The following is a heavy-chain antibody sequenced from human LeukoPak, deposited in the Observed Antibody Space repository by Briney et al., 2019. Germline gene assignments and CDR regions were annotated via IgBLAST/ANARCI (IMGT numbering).Heavy chain of an antibody. Sequence: SETLSLTCTVSGGSISSGGYYWSWIRQHPGKGLEWIGYIYYSGSTYYNPSLKSRVTISVDTSKNQFSLKLSSVTAADTAVYYCARAYGSGINYGYWGQGTLVTVSS. CDR2: IYYSGST. J-gene: IGHJ4*02. V-gene: IGHV4-31*03. D-gene: IGHD3-10*01. CDR1: GGSISSGGYY. CDR3: ARAYGSGINYGY.